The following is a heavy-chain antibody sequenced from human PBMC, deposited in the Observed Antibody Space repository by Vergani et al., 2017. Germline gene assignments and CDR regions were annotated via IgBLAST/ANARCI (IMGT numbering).Heavy chain of an antibody. CDR2: ISWNSGSI. CDR3: AKGGYHDRSGVGMFDP. J-gene: IGHJ5*02. Sequence: EVQLVESGGGLVQPGRSLRLSCAASGFTFDDYAMHWVRQAPGKGLEWVSGISWNSGSIGYADSVKGRFTISRDNAKNSLYLQMNSLRAEDTALYYCAKGGYHDRSGVGMFDPWGQGTLVTVSS. V-gene: IGHV3-9*01. CDR1: GFTFDDYA. D-gene: IGHD3-22*01.